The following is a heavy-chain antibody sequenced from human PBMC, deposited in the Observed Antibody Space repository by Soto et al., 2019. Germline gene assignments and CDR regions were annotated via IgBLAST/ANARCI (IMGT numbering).Heavy chain of an antibody. CDR1: GFTFSSYA. J-gene: IGHJ4*02. Sequence: EVQLLESGGGLVQPGGSLRLSCAASGFTFSSYAMSWVRQAPGKGLEWVSNTSGSGGSTYYADSVKGRFTISRDNPKNTLYLQMNSLRAEDTAVYSCAQPVAGDYWGQGSLVTVSS. D-gene: IGHD6-19*01. CDR2: TSGSGGST. V-gene: IGHV3-23*01. CDR3: AQPVAGDY.